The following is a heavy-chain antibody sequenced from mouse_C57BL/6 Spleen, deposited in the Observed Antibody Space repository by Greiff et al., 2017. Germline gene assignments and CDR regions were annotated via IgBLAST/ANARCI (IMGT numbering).Heavy chain of an antibody. V-gene: IGHV1-80*01. CDR1: GYAFSSYW. Sequence: QVQLQQSGAELVKPGASVKISCKASGYAFSSYWMNWVKQRPGKGLEWIGQIYPGDGDTNYNGKFKGKATLTADKSSSTAYMQLSSLTSEDSAVYFCARGDYPTGFDYWGQGTTRTVSS. J-gene: IGHJ2*01. D-gene: IGHD4-1*02. CDR3: ARGDYPTGFDY. CDR2: IYPGDGDT.